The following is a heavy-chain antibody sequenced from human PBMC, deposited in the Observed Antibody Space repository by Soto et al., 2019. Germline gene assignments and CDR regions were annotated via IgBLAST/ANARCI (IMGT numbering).Heavy chain of an antibody. D-gene: IGHD3-10*01. CDR1: GFTFSSYG. CDR3: AKGRRGEWGNYGPLADYGMDV. J-gene: IGHJ6*02. CDR2: ISYDGRNK. V-gene: IGHV3-30*18. Sequence: QVQLVESGGGVVQPGRSLRLSCAASGFTFSSYGMHWVRQAPGKGLEWVAVISYDGRNKYYADSVKGRFTISSDNSKNALHLQTNSLRAEDTAVYYWAKGRRGEWGNYGPLADYGMDVWGQGTTVTVSS.